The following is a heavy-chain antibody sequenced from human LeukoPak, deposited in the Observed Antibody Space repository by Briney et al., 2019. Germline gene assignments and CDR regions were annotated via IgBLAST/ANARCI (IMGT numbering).Heavy chain of an antibody. CDR1: GFTVSSSH. D-gene: IGHD6-25*01. V-gene: IGHV3-53*01. J-gene: IGHJ4*02. Sequence: GGSLRLSCAASGFTVSSSHMSWIRQAPGKGLEWVSLIYSDGDLNYADSVKGRFTISRDISKNTLYLQMNSLRADDTAVYYCVRADSGFDQWGQGALVTVSS. CDR2: IYSDGDL. CDR3: VRADSGFDQ.